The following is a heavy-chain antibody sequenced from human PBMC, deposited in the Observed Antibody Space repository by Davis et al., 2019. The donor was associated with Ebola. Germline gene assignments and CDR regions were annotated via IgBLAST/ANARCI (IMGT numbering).Heavy chain of an antibody. CDR1: GFAFNTYW. V-gene: IGHV3-30*02. J-gene: IGHJ4*02. Sequence: GESLKISCTASGFAFNTYWMSWVRQAPGKGLEWVAFIRSEATSQDYGKSVQGRFFISRDDSKNTLYLQMNSLRVDDTAVYFCARDGPNYDVDYWGQGTLVTVSA. D-gene: IGHD3-22*01. CDR2: IRSEATSQ. CDR3: ARDGPNYDVDY.